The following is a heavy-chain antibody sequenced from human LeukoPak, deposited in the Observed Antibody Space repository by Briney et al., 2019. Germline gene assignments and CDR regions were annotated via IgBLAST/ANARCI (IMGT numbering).Heavy chain of an antibody. Sequence: GGSLRLSCAVSGFTFSGFWMSWSRQAPGKGLEWVASINSDGSEGYYADVVKGRFTISRDNAKNSLYLQINSLRAEDTAVYYCARDQYGDYALDYWGQGTLVTVSS. V-gene: IGHV3-7*03. D-gene: IGHD4-17*01. CDR3: ARDQYGDYALDY. J-gene: IGHJ4*02. CDR2: INSDGSEG. CDR1: GFTFSGFW.